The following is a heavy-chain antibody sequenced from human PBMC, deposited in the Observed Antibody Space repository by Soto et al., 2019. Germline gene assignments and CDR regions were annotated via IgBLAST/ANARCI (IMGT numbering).Heavy chain of an antibody. CDR2: ISAYNGNT. J-gene: IGHJ4*02. V-gene: IGHV1-18*01. CDR1: GYTFTSYG. CDR3: ARTPWDGYTGYYVDY. Sequence: ASVKVSCKASGYTFTSYGISWVRQAPGQGLEWMGWISAYNGNTNYAQKLQGRVTMTTDTSTSTAYMELRSLRSDDTAVYSCARTPWDGYTGYYVDYWGQGTLVTVSS. D-gene: IGHD5-18*01.